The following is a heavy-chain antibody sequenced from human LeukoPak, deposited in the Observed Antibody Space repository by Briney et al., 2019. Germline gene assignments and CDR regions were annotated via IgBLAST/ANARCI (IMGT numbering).Heavy chain of an antibody. D-gene: IGHD5-24*01. V-gene: IGHV1-2*02. Sequence: ASVKVSCKASGYTFTGYYMHLVRQAPGQGLEWMGWINPNSGGTNYAQKFQGRVTMTRDTSISTAYMELSRLRSDDTAVYYCARRVDGYKPFDYWGQGTLVTVSS. CDR3: ARRVDGYKPFDY. J-gene: IGHJ4*02. CDR1: GYTFTGYY. CDR2: INPNSGGT.